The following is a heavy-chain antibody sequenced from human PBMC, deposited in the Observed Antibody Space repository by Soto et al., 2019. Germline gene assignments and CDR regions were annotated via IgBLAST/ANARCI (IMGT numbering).Heavy chain of an antibody. CDR1: GYTFTGYY. Sequence: QVQLVQSGAEVKKPGASVKVSCKASGYTFTGYYMHWVRQAPGQGLEWMGWINPNSGGTNYAQKFQGWVTMTRDTSIITAYMELSRLRSDGTAVYYCARGYDFWSGEGWFDPWGQGTLVTVSS. D-gene: IGHD3-3*01. V-gene: IGHV1-2*04. CDR2: INPNSGGT. J-gene: IGHJ5*02. CDR3: ARGYDFWSGEGWFDP.